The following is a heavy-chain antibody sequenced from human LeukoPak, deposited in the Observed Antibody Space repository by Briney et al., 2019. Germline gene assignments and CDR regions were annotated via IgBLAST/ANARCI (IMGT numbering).Heavy chain of an antibody. CDR2: ISGSGGST. J-gene: IGHJ4*02. D-gene: IGHD6-13*01. Sequence: GGSLSLSCAASGFTFSSYAMSWVRQAPGKGLEWVSAISGSGGSTYYADSVKGRFTISRDNSKNTLYLQMNSLRAEDTAVYYCAKAIAAAGTSYWGQGTLVTVSS. CDR3: AKAIAAAGTSY. V-gene: IGHV3-23*01. CDR1: GFTFSSYA.